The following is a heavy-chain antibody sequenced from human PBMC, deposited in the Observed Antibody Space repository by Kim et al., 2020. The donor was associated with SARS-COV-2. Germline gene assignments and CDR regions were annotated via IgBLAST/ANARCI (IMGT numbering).Heavy chain of an antibody. CDR2: INPNSGGT. V-gene: IGHV1-2*06. Sequence: ASVKVSCKASGYTFTGYYMHWVRQAPGQGLEWMGRINPNSGGTNYAQKFQGRVTMTRDTSISTAYMELSRLRSDDTAVYYCAREGWHSGYARYFDYWGQGTLVTVSS. D-gene: IGHD5-12*01. CDR1: GYTFTGYY. CDR3: AREGWHSGYARYFDY. J-gene: IGHJ4*02.